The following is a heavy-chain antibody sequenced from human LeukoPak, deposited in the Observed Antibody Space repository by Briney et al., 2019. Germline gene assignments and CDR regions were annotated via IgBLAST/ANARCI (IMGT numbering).Heavy chain of an antibody. CDR3: ASRYYYGSGSYSH. J-gene: IGHJ4*02. CDR2: INHSGST. CDR1: GGSFSGYY. Sequence: KSSETLSLTCAVYGGSFSGYYWSWIRQPPGKGLEWIGEINHSGSTNYNPSLKSRVTISVDTSKNQFSLKLSSVTAADTAVYYCASRYYYGSGSYSHWGQGTLVTVSS. D-gene: IGHD3-10*01. V-gene: IGHV4-34*01.